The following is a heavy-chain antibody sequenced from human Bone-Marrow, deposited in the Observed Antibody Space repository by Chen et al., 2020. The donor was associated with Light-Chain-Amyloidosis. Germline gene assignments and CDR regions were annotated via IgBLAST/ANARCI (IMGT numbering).Heavy chain of an antibody. V-gene: IGHV4-39*01. J-gene: IGHJ4*02. CDR2: MFYSGNP. D-gene: IGHD2-21*02. CDR3: ARHGGNMVTRSVDY. Sequence: QLRLQESGPGLVKPSGTLSLTCTVSGGPISSDSHYWAWIRQPPGKGLEWIGSMFYSGNPFYNPSLKSRVTISVDTSKNQFSLKVTSVTAADTAVYYCARHGGNMVTRSVDYWGQGTLVTASS. CDR1: GGPISSDSHY.